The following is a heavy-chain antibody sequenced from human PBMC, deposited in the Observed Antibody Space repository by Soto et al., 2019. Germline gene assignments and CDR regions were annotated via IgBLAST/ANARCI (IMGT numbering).Heavy chain of an antibody. CDR3: AGVPSGWSPFDY. V-gene: IGHV3-74*01. J-gene: IGHJ4*02. CDR1: GFTFSSYW. D-gene: IGHD6-19*01. CDR2: INSDGSTT. Sequence: PGGSLRLSCAASGFTFSSYWMHWVRQAPGKGLVWVSLINSDGSTTSYADSVKGRFTISRDNAKNTLYLQMNSLRAEDTAVYYCAGVPSGWSPFDYWGQGTLVTVSS.